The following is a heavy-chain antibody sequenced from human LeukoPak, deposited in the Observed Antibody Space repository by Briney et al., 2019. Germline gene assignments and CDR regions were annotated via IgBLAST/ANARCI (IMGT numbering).Heavy chain of an antibody. CDR3: ASTPMGWAKTAYYFDY. J-gene: IGHJ4*02. Sequence: SETLSLTCTVSGGSISSSSYYWSWIRQPPGKGLEWIGYIYYSGSTYYNPSLKSRVTISVDTSKNQFSLKLSSVTAADTAVYYCASTPMGWAKTAYYFDYWGQGTLVTVSS. V-gene: IGHV4-30-4*01. CDR1: GGSISSSSYY. CDR2: IYYSGST. D-gene: IGHD1-1*01.